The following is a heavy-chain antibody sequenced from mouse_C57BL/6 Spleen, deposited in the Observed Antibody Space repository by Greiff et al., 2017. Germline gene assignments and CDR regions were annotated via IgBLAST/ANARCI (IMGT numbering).Heavy chain of an antibody. CDR3: ARCRRDYGQDY. Sequence: QVQLQQSGPELVQPGASVKISCKASGYAFSSSWMNWVKQRPGKGLEWIGRIYPGDGDTNYNGKFKGKATLTADKSSSTAYMQLSSLTSEDSAVYFCARCRRDYGQDYWGQGTTLTVSS. CDR1: GYAFSSSW. V-gene: IGHV1-82*01. CDR2: IYPGDGDT. D-gene: IGHD2-4*01. J-gene: IGHJ2*01.